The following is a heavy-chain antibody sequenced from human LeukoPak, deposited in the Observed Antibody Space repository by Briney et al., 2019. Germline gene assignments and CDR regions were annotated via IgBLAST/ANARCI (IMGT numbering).Heavy chain of an antibody. J-gene: IGHJ6*03. CDR3: ARDETYSSDWQPNHYYYYMDV. Sequence: SETLSLTCTVSGYSISTGYYWDWIRQPPGKGLEWIETFYHSRSTHYNPSLKSRVTISVDTSKNQFSLKLRSVTAADTAISYCARDETYSSDWQPNHYYYYMDVWGKGTTVTVSS. D-gene: IGHD6-19*01. CDR1: GYSISTGYY. V-gene: IGHV4-38-2*02. CDR2: FYHSRST.